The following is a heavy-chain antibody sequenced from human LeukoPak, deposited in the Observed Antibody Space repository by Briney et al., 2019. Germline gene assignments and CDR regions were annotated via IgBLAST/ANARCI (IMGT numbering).Heavy chain of an antibody. CDR2: ISYDGNEQ. J-gene: IGHJ4*02. CDR1: GFVFSGHA. Sequence: GGSLRLSCAATGFVFSGHAMHWVPQAPGKGLEWVAVISYDGNEQHYADSVKGRFSVSRDDSGSTMYLQMNSLRTEDTATYYCARDGTIYEILPHLDYWAQGTLVTV. V-gene: IGHV3-30*04. D-gene: IGHD3-3*01. CDR3: ARDGTIYEILPHLDY.